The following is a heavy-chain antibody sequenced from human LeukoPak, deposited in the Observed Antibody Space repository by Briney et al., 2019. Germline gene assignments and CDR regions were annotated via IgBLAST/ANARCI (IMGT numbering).Heavy chain of an antibody. CDR3: ARAGSDSSGYRSTFDY. CDR1: GGSISRGGYS. Sequence: SQTLSLTCAVSGGSISRGGYSWSWIRQPPGKGLEWIGYIYHSGSTYYNPSLKSRVTISVDRSKNQFSLKLSSVTAADTAVYYCARAGSDSSGYRSTFDYWGQGTLVTVSS. CDR2: IYHSGST. D-gene: IGHD3-22*01. J-gene: IGHJ4*02. V-gene: IGHV4-30-2*01.